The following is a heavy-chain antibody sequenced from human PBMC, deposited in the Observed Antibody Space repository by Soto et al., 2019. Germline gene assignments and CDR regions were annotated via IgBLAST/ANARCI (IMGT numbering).Heavy chain of an antibody. CDR3: ARDQSGAADI. D-gene: IGHD7-27*01. J-gene: IGHJ3*02. CDR1: GDSMSSYY. CDR2: ISATGRT. V-gene: IGHV4-4*07. Sequence: QVQLQESGPGLVESSETLSLTCTVSGDSMSSYYWNWIRQPAGKGLEWIGRISATGRTSYMSSLKSRITLSVDTSKNQLSLNLKFVTAADTAVYFCARDQSGAADIWGLGTMVTVS.